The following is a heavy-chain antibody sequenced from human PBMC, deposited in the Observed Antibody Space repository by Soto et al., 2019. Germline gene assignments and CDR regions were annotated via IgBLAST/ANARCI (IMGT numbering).Heavy chain of an antibody. CDR1: GDSVSSNSAA. CDR2: TYYRSKWYN. D-gene: IGHD1-26*01. CDR3: ARSEGSRSYKHERGGYYYYGMDV. J-gene: IGHJ6*02. Sequence: QTLSLTCAISGDSVSSNSAAWNWIRQSPSRGLEWLGRTYYRSKWYNDYAVSVKSRITINPDTSKNQFSLQLNSVTPEDTAVYYCARSEGSRSYKHERGGYYYYGMDVWGQGTTVTVSS. V-gene: IGHV6-1*01.